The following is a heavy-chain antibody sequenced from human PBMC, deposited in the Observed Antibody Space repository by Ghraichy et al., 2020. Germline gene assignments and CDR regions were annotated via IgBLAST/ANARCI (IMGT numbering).Heavy chain of an antibody. CDR3: AGSLAVIRYFDL. V-gene: IGHV4-39*01. J-gene: IGHJ2*01. CDR2: IHHSGST. CDR1: AGSITSSNYY. Sequence: SETLSLTCSVSAGSITSSNYYWGWIRQPPGKGLEWIGSIHHSGSTYYNPSLQSRVTISVDTSNNQFSLKLNSMTASDTALYYCAGSLAVIRYFDLWGRGPLVSV.